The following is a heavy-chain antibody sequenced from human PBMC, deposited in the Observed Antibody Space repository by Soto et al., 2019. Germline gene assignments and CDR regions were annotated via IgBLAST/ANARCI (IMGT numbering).Heavy chain of an antibody. V-gene: IGHV2-5*02. D-gene: IGHD3-22*01. Sequence: QITLKESGPTLVKPTQTLTLTCTFSGFSLNTSGVGVGWIRQPPGEALEWLALIYWDDDKRHSPSLKSRLTITKDTSKNQVVLTVTNMDPVDTATYYCAHHSYDGSGYLLDYWGQGTLVTVSA. J-gene: IGHJ4*02. CDR3: AHHSYDGSGYLLDY. CDR2: IYWDDDK. CDR1: GFSLNTSGVG.